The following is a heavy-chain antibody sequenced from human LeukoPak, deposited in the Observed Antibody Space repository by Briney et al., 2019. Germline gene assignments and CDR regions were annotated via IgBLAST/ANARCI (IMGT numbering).Heavy chain of an antibody. CDR1: GFTFSNYY. J-gene: IGHJ4*02. CDR3: ARDQEAVPAGDH. D-gene: IGHD6-19*01. Sequence: SGGSLRLSCAGSGFTFSNYYMSWVRQAPGKGVEWVANIRQDGSLKNYVDSVKGRFTISRDNTKNSVYLQTNSLRVEDTAVYYCARDQEAVPAGDHWGQGTLVIVSS. CDR2: IRQDGSLK. V-gene: IGHV3-7*01.